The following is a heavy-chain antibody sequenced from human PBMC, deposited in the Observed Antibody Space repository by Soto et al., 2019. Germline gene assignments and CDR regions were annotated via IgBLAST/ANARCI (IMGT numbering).Heavy chain of an antibody. CDR1: GGSISSDSYY. J-gene: IGHJ6*02. CDR2: ISYSGST. V-gene: IGHV4-39*07. Sequence: PSETLSLTCTVSGGSISSDSYYWGWIRQSPEKGLEWIASISYSGSTYYNPTLKSRLIISVDTSKSQFSLKLSSVTAADTAVYYCARELSTVTNYGMDVWGQGTTVTVSS. CDR3: ARELSTVTNYGMDV. D-gene: IGHD4-17*01.